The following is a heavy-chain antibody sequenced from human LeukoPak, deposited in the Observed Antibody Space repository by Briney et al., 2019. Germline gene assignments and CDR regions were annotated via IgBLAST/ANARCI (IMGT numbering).Heavy chain of an antibody. D-gene: IGHD5-24*01. V-gene: IGHV3-23*01. J-gene: IGHJ4*02. CDR1: GFTFSSYA. CDR3: AKVRDGYRAQYYFDY. Sequence: QPGGSLRLSCAASGFTFSSYAMSWVRQAPGKGLEWVSAISGSGGSTYYADSVKGRFTISRDNSKNTLYLQMNSLRAEDTAVYCCAKVRDGYRAQYYFDYWGQGTLVTVSS. CDR2: ISGSGGST.